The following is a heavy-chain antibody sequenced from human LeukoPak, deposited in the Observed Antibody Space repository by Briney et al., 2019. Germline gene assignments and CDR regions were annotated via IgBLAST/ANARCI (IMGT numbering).Heavy chain of an antibody. V-gene: IGHV7-4-1*02. CDR3: AREEGGLDV. Sequence: ASVKVSCKPSGYDFSIYTLNWVRQVPGQGAEWMGWMNTNTGKATYAQDFRGRFVFSFDSSVSTAYLEITSLKAAGTAVYYCAREEGGLDVWGQGTTVIVSS. CDR1: GYDFSIYT. CDR2: MNTNTGKA. J-gene: IGHJ6*02.